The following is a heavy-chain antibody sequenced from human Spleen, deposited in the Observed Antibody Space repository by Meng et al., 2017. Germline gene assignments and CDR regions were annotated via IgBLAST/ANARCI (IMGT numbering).Heavy chain of an antibody. V-gene: IGHV3-48*03. CDR3: ARHSDAEYFQH. CDR2: IRSSGSTI. Sequence: GESLKISCAASGFTFSSYEMNWVRQAPGKGLGWVSYIRSSGSTIYYADSVKGRFTISGDNAKSSLYLQMNSLRAEDTAVYYCARHSDAEYFQHWGQGTRVTVSS. CDR1: GFTFSSYE. D-gene: IGHD5-18*01. J-gene: IGHJ1*01.